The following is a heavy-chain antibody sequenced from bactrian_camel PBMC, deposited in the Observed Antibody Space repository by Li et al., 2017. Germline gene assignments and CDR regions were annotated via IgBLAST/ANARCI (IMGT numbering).Heavy chain of an antibody. CDR2: IDTGRGST. CDR1: GITYRGPC. V-gene: IGHV3S1*01. CDR3: ARGLPGTQAQTLGVN. Sequence: HVQLVESGGGSVQAEGSLRLSCVGSGITYRGPCMGWFRQAPGKEREGVAGIDTGRGSTYYADSVKGRFTISHDYAKNTLYLQMNSLKTEDTATYSCARGLPGTQAQTLGVNRGQGTQVTVS. D-gene: IGHD3*01. J-gene: IGHJ4*01.